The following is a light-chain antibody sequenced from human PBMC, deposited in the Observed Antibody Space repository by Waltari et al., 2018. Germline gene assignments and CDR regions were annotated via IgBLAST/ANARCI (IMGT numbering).Light chain of an antibody. J-gene: IGKJ3*01. CDR3: MQALQTPWA. CDR2: LGS. CDR1: QSLLHSNGYNY. Sequence: DIVMTQSPLSLPVTPGEPASISCRSIQSLLHSNGYNYLDWYLQKPGQSPQLLIYLGSNRASGVPDRFSGSGSGTDFTLKISRVEAEDVGVYYCMQALQTPWAFGPGTKVDIK. V-gene: IGKV2-28*01.